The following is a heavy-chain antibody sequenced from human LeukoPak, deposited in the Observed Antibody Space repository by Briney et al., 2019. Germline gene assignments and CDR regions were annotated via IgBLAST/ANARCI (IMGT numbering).Heavy chain of an antibody. CDR3: ATARDSNSSRGLYMDV. V-gene: IGHV3-33*01. D-gene: IGHD4-11*01. J-gene: IGHJ6*03. Sequence: PGGSLRLSCAASGFTFRNYGMHWVRQVPGKGLEWVAVIWYDGSNKYYADSVKGRFTISRDNSKNTLYLQINSLRAEDTAVYYCATARDSNSSRGLYMDVWGKGTTVTVSS. CDR1: GFTFRNYG. CDR2: IWYDGSNK.